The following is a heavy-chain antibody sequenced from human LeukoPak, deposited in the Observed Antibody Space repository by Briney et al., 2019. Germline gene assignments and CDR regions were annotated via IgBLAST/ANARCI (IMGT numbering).Heavy chain of an antibody. V-gene: IGHV1-2*02. CDR3: ASWGPYCSGGSCYPFDY. D-gene: IGHD2-15*01. CDR2: INPNSGGT. CDR1: GYTFTGYY. J-gene: IGHJ4*02. Sequence: ASVKVSCKASGYTFTGYYMHWVRQAPGQGLEWMGWINPNSGGTNYAQKFQGRVTMTRDTSISTAYMELSRLRSDDTAVYYCASWGPYCSGGSCYPFDYWGQGTLVTVSS.